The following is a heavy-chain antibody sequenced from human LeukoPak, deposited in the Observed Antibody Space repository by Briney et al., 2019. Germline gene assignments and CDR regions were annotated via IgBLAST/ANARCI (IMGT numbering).Heavy chain of an antibody. CDR3: ARPSILGYSDY. CDR1: GFTFSSYA. V-gene: IGHV3-64*01. Sequence: GGSLRLSCAASGFTFSSYAMHRVRQAPGKGLEYVSAISSNGGSTYYANSVKGRFTISRDNSKNTLYLQMGSLRAEDMAVYYCARPSILGYSDYWGQGTLVTVSS. D-gene: IGHD5-18*01. J-gene: IGHJ4*02. CDR2: ISSNGGST.